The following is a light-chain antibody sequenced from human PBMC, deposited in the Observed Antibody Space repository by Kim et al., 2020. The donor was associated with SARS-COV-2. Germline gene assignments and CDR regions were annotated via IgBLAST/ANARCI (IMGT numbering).Light chain of an antibody. CDR2: KAS. Sequence: DIQMTQSPSTLSASVGDRVTITCRASQSGSSWLAWYQQKPGKAPKLLIYKASTLEGGVPSRFSGRGSGTEFTLTINSLQPDDFATYSCQQYDSHPYTFGQGTKLEI. CDR3: QQYDSHPYT. V-gene: IGKV1-5*03. CDR1: QSGSSW. J-gene: IGKJ2*01.